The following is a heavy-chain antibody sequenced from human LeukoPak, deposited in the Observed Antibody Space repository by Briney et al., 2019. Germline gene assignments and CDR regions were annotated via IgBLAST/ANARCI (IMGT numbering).Heavy chain of an antibody. D-gene: IGHD4-4*01. CDR2: INHSGST. J-gene: IGHJ4*02. CDR1: GGSFSGYY. Sequence: SETLSLTCAVYGGSFSGYYWSWIRPPPGKGLEWIGEINHSGSTNYNPSLKSRVTISVDTSKNQFSLKLSSVTAADTAVYYCATSNSLTYYFDYWGQGTLVTVSS. CDR3: ATSNSLTYYFDY. V-gene: IGHV4-34*01.